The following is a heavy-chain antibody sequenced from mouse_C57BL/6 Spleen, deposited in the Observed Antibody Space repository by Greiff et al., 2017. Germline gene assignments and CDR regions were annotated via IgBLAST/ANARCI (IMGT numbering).Heavy chain of an antibody. CDR3: ARRDSNCDFDV. CDR2: ISSGGSYT. Sequence: DVMLVESGGDLVKPGGSLKLSCAASGFTFSSYGMSWVRQTPDKRLEWVATISSGGSYTYYPDSVKGRFTISRDNAKNTLYLQMSSLKSEDTAMYYCARRDSNCDFDVWGTGTTVTVSS. CDR1: GFTFSSYG. J-gene: IGHJ1*03. V-gene: IGHV5-6*02. D-gene: IGHD2-5*01.